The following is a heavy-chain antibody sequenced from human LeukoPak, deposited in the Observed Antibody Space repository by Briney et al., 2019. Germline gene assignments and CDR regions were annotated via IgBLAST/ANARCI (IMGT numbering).Heavy chain of an antibody. Sequence: GGSLRLSCAASGFTFSSYGMHWVRQAPGKGLEWVAVISYDGSNKYYADSVKGRFTISRDNSKNTLYLQMNSLRAEDTAVYYCVKDSVRSYYYYYGMDVWGQGTTVTVSS. CDR3: VKDSVRSYYYYYGMDV. CDR2: ISYDGSNK. J-gene: IGHJ6*02. V-gene: IGHV3-30*18. CDR1: GFTFSSYG. D-gene: IGHD1-26*01.